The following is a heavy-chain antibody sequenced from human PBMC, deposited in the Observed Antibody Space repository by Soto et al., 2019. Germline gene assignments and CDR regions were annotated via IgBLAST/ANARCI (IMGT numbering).Heavy chain of an antibody. CDR3: AKDGSGTFDYFYYYMDV. J-gene: IGHJ6*03. Sequence: ASVKVSCKASGFTFTSSAVQWVRQARGQRLEWIGWIVVGSGNTNYAQKFQERVTITRDMSTSTAYMELSSLRSEDTAVYYCAKDGSGTFDYFYYYMDVWGTGTTVTSP. CDR2: IVVGSGNT. CDR1: GFTFTSSA. V-gene: IGHV1-58*01. D-gene: IGHD3-10*01.